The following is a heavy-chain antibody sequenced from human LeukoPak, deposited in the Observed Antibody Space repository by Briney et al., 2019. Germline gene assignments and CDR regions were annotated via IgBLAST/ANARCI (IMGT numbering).Heavy chain of an antibody. V-gene: IGHV4-39*01. J-gene: IGHJ3*02. CDR2: IYYSGST. Sequence: SETLSLTCTVSGGSISSSSYYWGWIRQPPGKGLEWIGSIYYSGSTYYNPSLKSRVTISVDTSKNQLSLKLSSVTAADTAVYYCARHVLWFGELAAFDIWGQGTMVTVSS. CDR3: ARHVLWFGELAAFDI. CDR1: GGSISSSSYY. D-gene: IGHD3-10*01.